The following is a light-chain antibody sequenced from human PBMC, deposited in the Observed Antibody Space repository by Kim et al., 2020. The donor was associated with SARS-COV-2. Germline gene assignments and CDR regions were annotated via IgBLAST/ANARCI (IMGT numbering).Light chain of an antibody. J-gene: IGKJ1*01. CDR1: QSISRW. CDR2: KAS. CDR3: QQYNSYWT. V-gene: IGKV1-5*03. Sequence: SAAVGDSVTITCRASQSISRWLAWYQQKPGKAPKLLIHKASILESGVPSRFSGSGSGAEFALTISSLQPDDFATYYCQQYNSYWTFGQGTKVDIK.